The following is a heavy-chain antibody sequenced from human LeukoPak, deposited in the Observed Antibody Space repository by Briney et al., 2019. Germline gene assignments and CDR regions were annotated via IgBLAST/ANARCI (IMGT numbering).Heavy chain of an antibody. CDR2: ISYDGSNK. J-gene: IGHJ4*02. CDR1: GFTFSSYA. CDR3: ARDYGGNSGYFDY. Sequence: GRSLRLSCAASGFTFSSYAMHWVRQAPGKGLEWVVVISYDGSNKYYADSVKGRFTISRDNSKNTLYLQMNSLRAEDTAVYYCARDYGGNSGYFDYWGQGTLVTVSS. D-gene: IGHD4-23*01. V-gene: IGHV3-30*04.